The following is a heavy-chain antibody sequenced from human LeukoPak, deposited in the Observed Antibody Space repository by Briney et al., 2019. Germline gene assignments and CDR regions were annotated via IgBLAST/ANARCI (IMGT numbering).Heavy chain of an antibody. V-gene: IGHV3-30*02. D-gene: IGHD6-13*01. CDR1: GFTFSNYG. J-gene: IGHJ5*02. CDR3: ARDLDRGIAAAGTDP. Sequence: HPGGSLRLSCAASGFTFSNYGMHWVRQAPGKGLEWVAFVRTDGDIKYYADSVKGRFTISRDNSRTTLYLQMNSLRAEDTAVYYCARDLDRGIAAAGTDPWGQGTLVTVSS. CDR2: VRTDGDIK.